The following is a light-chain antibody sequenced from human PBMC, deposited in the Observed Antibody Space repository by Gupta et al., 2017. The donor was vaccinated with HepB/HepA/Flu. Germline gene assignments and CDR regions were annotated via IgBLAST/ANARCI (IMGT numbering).Light chain of an antibody. V-gene: IGLV1-44*01. CDR1: NFNIGTNA. CDR3: AAWEDSRNGNYV. CDR2: SNN. J-gene: IGLJ1*01. Sequence: SALTQPPSASGPPGQRVPISCSGSNFNIGTNAVNWYQQLPGTAPKLLIYSNNQRHSGGPDRFSGSKSGTSASLAISGLQSEDEADYYCAAWEDSRNGNYVFGTGTKVTVL.